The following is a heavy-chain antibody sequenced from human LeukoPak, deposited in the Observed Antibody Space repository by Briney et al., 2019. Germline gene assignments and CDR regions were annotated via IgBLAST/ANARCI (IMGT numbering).Heavy chain of an antibody. J-gene: IGHJ4*02. Sequence: SETLSLTCTVSGGSISSSSYYWSWIRQPPGKGLEWIGSIYYSVGTNYNPSLKSRVTISVDTSKNQFSLKLSSVTAADTALYQCARLVTKYYYDSSGYFDYWGQGTLVTVSS. D-gene: IGHD3-22*01. CDR3: ARLVTKYYYDSSGYFDY. V-gene: IGHV4-39*01. CDR2: IYYSVGT. CDR1: GGSISSSSYY.